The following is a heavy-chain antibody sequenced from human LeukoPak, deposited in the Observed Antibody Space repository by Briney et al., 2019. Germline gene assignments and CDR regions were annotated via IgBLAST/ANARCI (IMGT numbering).Heavy chain of an antibody. CDR1: GLTFSTFA. Sequence: PGGSLRLSCEASGLTFSTFAMIWVRQPPGKGLEWVSSIFPSGGEIHYADSVRGRFTISRDNSKSTLSLQMNSLRAEDTAIYYCATYRQVLLPFESWGQGTLVTVSS. D-gene: IGHD2-8*02. CDR2: IFPSGGEI. CDR3: ATYRQVLLPFES. J-gene: IGHJ4*02. V-gene: IGHV3-23*01.